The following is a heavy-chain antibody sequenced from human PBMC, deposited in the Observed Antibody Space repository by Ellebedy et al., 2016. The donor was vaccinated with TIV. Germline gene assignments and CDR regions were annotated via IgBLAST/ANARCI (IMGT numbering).Heavy chain of an antibody. D-gene: IGHD6-13*01. V-gene: IGHV4-39*01. J-gene: IGHJ4*02. CDR3: ARHSSEPLGAIFDY. CDR2: LFYSGSM. CDR1: GGSISNSGYY. Sequence: SETLSLTXTVSGGSISNSGYYWGWIRQPPGKGLEWIGSLFYSGSMYYNPSLKSRVTISVDTSKNQFSLKLSSVTAADMAVFYCARHSSEPLGAIFDYWGQGTLVTVSS.